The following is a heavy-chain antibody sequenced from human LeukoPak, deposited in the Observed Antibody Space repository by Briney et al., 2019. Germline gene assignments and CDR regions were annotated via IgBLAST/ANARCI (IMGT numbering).Heavy chain of an antibody. J-gene: IGHJ3*02. CDR2: IRYDGSNK. D-gene: IGHD3-16*01. CDR1: GFTFSSYG. Sequence: GGSLRLSCAASGFTFSSYGMHWVRQAPGKGLEWVAFIRYDGSNKYYADSVKGRFTISRDNSKNTLYLQMNSLRAEDTAVYYCARRWPTGGDAFDIWGRGTLVTVSS. V-gene: IGHV3-30*02. CDR3: ARRWPTGGDAFDI.